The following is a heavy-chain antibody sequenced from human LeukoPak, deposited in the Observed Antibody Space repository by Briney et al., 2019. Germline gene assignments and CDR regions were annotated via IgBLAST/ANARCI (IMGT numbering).Heavy chain of an antibody. CDR3: ARDVPTVQLWRTDAFDI. CDR1: GGSISSYY. CDR2: IYHSGST. V-gene: IGHV4-59*12. J-gene: IGHJ3*02. Sequence: SETLSLTCTVSGGSISSYYWSWIRQPPGKGLEWIGIIYHSGSTYFNPSLKSRVTISVDTSKNQFSLKLTSVTAADTAVYYCARDVPTVQLWRTDAFDIWGQGTMVTVSS. D-gene: IGHD5-18*01.